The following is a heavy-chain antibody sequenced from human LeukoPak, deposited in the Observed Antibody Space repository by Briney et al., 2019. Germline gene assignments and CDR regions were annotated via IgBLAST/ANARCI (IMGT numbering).Heavy chain of an antibody. J-gene: IGHJ4*02. CDR3: ARSDDYGDPYGPDY. Sequence: SETLSLTCAVYGGSLGGFYWSWIRQSPGKGLEWIGEIDKSGITKYNPSLESRVTMSVDTSKTQFTLRLSSVTAADTAVYYCARSDDYGDPYGPDYWDQGALVTVSS. V-gene: IGHV4-34*01. CDR1: GGSLGGFY. D-gene: IGHD4-17*01. CDR2: IDKSGIT.